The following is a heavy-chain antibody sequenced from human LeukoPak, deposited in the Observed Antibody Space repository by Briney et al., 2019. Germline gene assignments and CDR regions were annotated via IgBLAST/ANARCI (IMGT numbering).Heavy chain of an antibody. CDR2: ISWNSGSI. V-gene: IGHV3-9*01. J-gene: IGHJ4*02. CDR3: AKAPYGDYFYYFDY. Sequence: GRSLRLSCAASGFTFDDYAIHWVRQAPGKGLEWVSGISWNSGSIGYADSVKGRFTISRDNAKNSLYLQMNSLRAEDTALYYCAKAPYGDYFYYFDYWGQGTLVTASS. D-gene: IGHD4-17*01. CDR1: GFTFDDYA.